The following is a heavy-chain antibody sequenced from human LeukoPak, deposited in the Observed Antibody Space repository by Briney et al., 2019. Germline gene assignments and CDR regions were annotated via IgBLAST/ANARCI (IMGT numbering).Heavy chain of an antibody. CDR3: ARDPSHYFDY. D-gene: IGHD6-6*01. CDR1: GGSVSSTFYY. V-gene: IGHV4-39*07. CDR2: INYSGST. J-gene: IGHJ4*02. Sequence: SETLSLTCTVSGGSVSSTFYYWGWIRQPPGKGLEWIGSINYSGSTYYNPSLKSRVTISVDTSKNQFSLKLSSVTAADTAVYYCARDPSHYFDYWGQGTLVTVSS.